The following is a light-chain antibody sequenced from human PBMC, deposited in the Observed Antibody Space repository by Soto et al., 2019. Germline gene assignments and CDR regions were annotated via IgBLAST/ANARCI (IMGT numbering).Light chain of an antibody. J-gene: IGLJ1*01. V-gene: IGLV2-14*03. CDR2: DVN. Sequence: QSALTQPASVSGSPGQSITISCTRTSSDIGAFTFVSWYQQHPGKVPKLMIFDVNRRLSGVSDRFSGSKSGNTASLTISGLQAEDEGDYYCSSYTSSSTHVFGSGTKVTVL. CDR1: SSDIGAFTF. CDR3: SSYTSSSTHV.